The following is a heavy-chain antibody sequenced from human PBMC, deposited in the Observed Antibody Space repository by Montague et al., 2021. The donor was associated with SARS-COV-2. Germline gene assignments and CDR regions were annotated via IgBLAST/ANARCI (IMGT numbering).Heavy chain of an antibody. J-gene: IGHJ3*02. Sequence: SETLSLTCSVSGGSISTTNWGSLVRPPPGKGLECIGEISHGGNTNYNSSVRSRATISLDKSKNQFFMKLSSVTAADAAVYYCARAMIVVTRDAFDIWGRGTKVTVSS. V-gene: IGHV4-4*02. CDR3: ARAMIVVTRDAFDI. CDR1: GGSISTTNW. CDR2: ISHGGNT. D-gene: IGHD3-22*01.